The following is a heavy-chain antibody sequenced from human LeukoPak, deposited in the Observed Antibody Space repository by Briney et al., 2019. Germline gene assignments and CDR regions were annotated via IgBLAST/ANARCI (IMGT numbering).Heavy chain of an antibody. CDR2: MSVTGTTI. CDR1: GFTFSDYY. J-gene: IGHJ4*02. Sequence: PGGSLRLSCAASGFTFSDYYMSWIRQAPGKGLEWLSSMSVTGTTIDYADSVQGRFTISRDNAKNSLYLQMSSLRADDTAVYYCARVRLVTVTTVDYWGQGTLVTVSS. D-gene: IGHD4-17*01. CDR3: ARVRLVTVTTVDY. V-gene: IGHV3-11*01.